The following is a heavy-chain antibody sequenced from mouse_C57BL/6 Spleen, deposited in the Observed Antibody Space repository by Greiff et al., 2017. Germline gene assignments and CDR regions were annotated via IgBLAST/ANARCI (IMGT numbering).Heavy chain of an antibody. V-gene: IGHV5-4*01. CDR2: ISDGGSYT. D-gene: IGHD2-3*01. Sequence: EVQGVESGGGLVKPGGSLKLSCAASGFTFRSYAMSWVRQTPEKRLEWVATISDGGSYTYYPDNVKGRFTISRDNAKNNLYLQMSHLKSEDTAMYYCARETGDGYYLYYFDYWGQGTTLTVSS. CDR1: GFTFRSYA. J-gene: IGHJ2*01. CDR3: ARETGDGYYLYYFDY.